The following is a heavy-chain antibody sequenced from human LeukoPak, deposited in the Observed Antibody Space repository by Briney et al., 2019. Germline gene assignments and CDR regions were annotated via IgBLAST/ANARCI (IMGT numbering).Heavy chain of an antibody. J-gene: IGHJ4*02. CDR3: YTALVWGGYDAKETDK. V-gene: IGHV3-15*01. Sequence: AGGSLRLSCVASGFTFSYAWMNWVRQAPGKGLEWVGRIKSKSDGGATDYTAPVKGRFTISRDDSENTLYLHMNSLGTEDTGVYYCYTALVWGGYDAKETDKWGQGTLVTVSS. CDR1: GFTFSYAW. D-gene: IGHD5-12*01. CDR2: IKSKSDGGAT.